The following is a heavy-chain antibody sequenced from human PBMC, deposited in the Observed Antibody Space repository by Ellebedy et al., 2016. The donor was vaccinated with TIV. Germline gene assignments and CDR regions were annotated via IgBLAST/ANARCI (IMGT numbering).Heavy chain of an antibody. CDR3: AKDILAATDYYYGMDV. Sequence: GESLKISXAASGFTVSSNYMSWVRQAPGKGLEWVSVIYSGGSTYYADSVKGRFTIPRDNAKNSLYLQMNSLRAEDTALYYCAKDILAATDYYYGMDVWGQGTTVTVSS. D-gene: IGHD2-15*01. J-gene: IGHJ6*02. CDR2: IYSGGST. V-gene: IGHV3-53*05. CDR1: GFTVSSNY.